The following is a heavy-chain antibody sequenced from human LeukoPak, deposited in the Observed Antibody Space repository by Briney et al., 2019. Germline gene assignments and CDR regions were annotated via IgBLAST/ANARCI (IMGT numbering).Heavy chain of an antibody. D-gene: IGHD3-22*01. CDR2: ISGHGGTT. Sequence: GGSLRLSCVASGFTFGAYAMHWVRQAPGKGLEWVSFISGHGGTTYYVDSVKGRFAISRDNTNNSLYLEMNSLTTEDTALYYYAKLEVVPDPWADALDIWGQGTMVTVSS. J-gene: IGHJ3*02. V-gene: IGHV3-43*02. CDR3: AKLEVVPDPWADALDI. CDR1: GFTFGAYA.